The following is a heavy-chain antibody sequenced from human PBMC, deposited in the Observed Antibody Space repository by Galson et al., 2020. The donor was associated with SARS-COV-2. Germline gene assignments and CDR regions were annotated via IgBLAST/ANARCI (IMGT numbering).Heavy chain of an antibody. J-gene: IGHJ4*02. CDR3: AAPRFLEWLLIGVLDY. V-gene: IGHV3-23*01. Sequence: GGSLRLSCTASGFTFSFYAMSWVRQAPGKGLEWVSAISGSGGSTYYADSVKGRFTISRDNSKNTLYLQMNSLRAEDTAVYYCAAPRFLEWLLIGVLDYWGQGTLVTVSS. CDR2: ISGSGGST. D-gene: IGHD3-3*01. CDR1: GFTFSFYA.